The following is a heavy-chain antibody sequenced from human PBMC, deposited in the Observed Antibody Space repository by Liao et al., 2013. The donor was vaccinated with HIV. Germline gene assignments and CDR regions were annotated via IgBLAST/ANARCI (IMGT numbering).Heavy chain of an antibody. CDR1: GGPITSANDY. V-gene: IGHV4-61*02. Sequence: QVQLQESGPGLVKPSQTLSLTCSVSGGPITSANDYWSWIRQPAGKGLEWIGRIYTSSGSTNYNPSLKSRVTISVDTSKNQFSLKLSSVTAADTAVYYCARKPKTFDGFDIWGQGSMVTVSS. J-gene: IGHJ3*02. CDR2: IYTSSGST. CDR3: ARKPKTFDGFDI.